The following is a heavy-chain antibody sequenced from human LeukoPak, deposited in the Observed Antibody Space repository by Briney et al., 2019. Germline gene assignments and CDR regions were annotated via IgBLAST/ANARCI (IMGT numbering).Heavy chain of an antibody. Sequence: ASVKVSCKVSGYTFTDHYMNWVRQAPGQGLEWMGWINPNSGGTNYAPKFQGRVTMTRDTSISTAYMELSRLTSDDTAVYYCARDVHWGSSDYWGQGTLVTVSS. J-gene: IGHJ4*02. V-gene: IGHV1-2*02. CDR3: ARDVHWGSSDY. CDR2: INPNSGGT. CDR1: GYTFTDHY. D-gene: IGHD7-27*01.